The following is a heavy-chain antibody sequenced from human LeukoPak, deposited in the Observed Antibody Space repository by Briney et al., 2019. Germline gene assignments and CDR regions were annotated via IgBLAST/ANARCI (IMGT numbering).Heavy chain of an antibody. Sequence: SETLSLTCTVSGGSISSGDYYWSSIRQPPGKGLEWIGYIYYSGSTYYNPSLKSRVTISVDTSKNQFSLKLSSVTAADTAVYYCARAPYCGGDCYQFDYWGQGTLVTVSS. J-gene: IGHJ4*02. CDR1: GGSISSGDYY. CDR3: ARAPYCGGDCYQFDY. D-gene: IGHD2-21*02. V-gene: IGHV4-30-4*01. CDR2: IYYSGST.